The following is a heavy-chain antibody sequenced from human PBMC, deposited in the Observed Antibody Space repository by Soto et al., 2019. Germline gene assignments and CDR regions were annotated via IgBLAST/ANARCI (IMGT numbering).Heavy chain of an antibody. Sequence: QVQLQESGPGLVKPSQTLSLTCTVSGDSITSGDYYWSWIRQSPGKGLEWIGYIFYSGSAHYNPSLKSRVIVSXXTXEXXFSLRLNSVPAADTAVYYCARSFRSTWNSGGWFDPWGQGTLVTVSS. J-gene: IGHJ5*02. CDR2: IFYSGSA. D-gene: IGHD6-13*01. CDR3: ARSFRSTWNSGGWFDP. V-gene: IGHV4-30-4*01. CDR1: GDSITSGDYY.